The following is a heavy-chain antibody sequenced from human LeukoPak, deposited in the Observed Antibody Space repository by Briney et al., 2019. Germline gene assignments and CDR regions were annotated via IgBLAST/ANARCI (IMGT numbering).Heavy chain of an antibody. CDR1: GGTFSSYA. CDR3: AVEAGTRRYCSSTSCYREANERPYYYYMDV. CDR2: IIPIFGTA. V-gene: IGHV1-69*05. D-gene: IGHD2-2*02. J-gene: IGHJ6*03. Sequence: GASVKVSCKASGGTFSSYAISWVRQAPGQGLEWMGGIIPIFGTANYAQKFQGRVTITTDESTSTAYMELSSLRSEDTAVYYCAVEAGTRRYCSSTSCYREANERPYYYYMDVWGKGTTVTVSS.